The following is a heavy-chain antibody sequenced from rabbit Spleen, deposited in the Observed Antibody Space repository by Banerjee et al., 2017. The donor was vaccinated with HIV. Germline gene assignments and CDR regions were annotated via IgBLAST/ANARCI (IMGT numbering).Heavy chain of an antibody. CDR2: IYTGRGGT. D-gene: IGHD1-1*01. CDR3: ARDPAYASSSGYNIPYL. J-gene: IGHJ4*01. Sequence: QSLEESGGGLVQPGGSLTLSCKTSGFDFSSYSMSWVRQAPGKGLEWIGAIYTGRGGTDYANWVNGRFTISSDNAQYTVDLQMNSLTAADTATYFCARDPAYASSSGYNIPYLWGPGTLVTVS. V-gene: IGHV1S7*01. CDR1: GFDFSSYS.